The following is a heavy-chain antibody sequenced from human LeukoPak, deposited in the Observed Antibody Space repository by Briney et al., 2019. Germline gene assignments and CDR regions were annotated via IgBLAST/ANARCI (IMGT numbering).Heavy chain of an antibody. Sequence: GGSLRLSCAASGFTFSSYGMHWVRQAPGKGLEWMAFIQYDGSNKYYADSVKGRFTISRDNSKNTLYLQMNSLRAEDTAVYYCAKDEPLVPFDYWGQGTLVSVSS. CDR1: GFTFSSYG. D-gene: IGHD6-6*01. CDR3: AKDEPLVPFDY. V-gene: IGHV3-30*02. J-gene: IGHJ4*02. CDR2: IQYDGSNK.